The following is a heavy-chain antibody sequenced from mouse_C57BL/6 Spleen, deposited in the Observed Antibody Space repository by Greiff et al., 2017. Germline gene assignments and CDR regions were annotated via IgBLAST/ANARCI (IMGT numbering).Heavy chain of an antibody. CDR3: ARRETMITTAYFDY. J-gene: IGHJ2*01. CDR2: VDPSDSYT. Sequence: VQLQQPGAELVMPGASVKLSCKASGYTFTSYWMHWVKQRPGQGLEWIGEVDPSDSYTNYNQKFKGKSTLTVDKSSSTAYMQLSSLTSEDSAVYYCARRETMITTAYFDYWGQGTTLTVSS. CDR1: GYTFTSYW. V-gene: IGHV1-69*01. D-gene: IGHD2-4*01.